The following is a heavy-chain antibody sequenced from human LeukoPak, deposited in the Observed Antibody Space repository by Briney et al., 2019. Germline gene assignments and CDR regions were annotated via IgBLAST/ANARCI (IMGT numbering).Heavy chain of an antibody. CDR3: AASGASSGDCGDDNCYTFDY. D-gene: IGHD2-21*02. Sequence: SVKVSCKASGGTFSSYAISWVRQAPGQGLEWMGGIIPIFGTANYAQKSQGRVTITTDESTSTAYMELSSLRSEDTAVYYCAASGASSGDCGDDNCYTFDYWGQGTLVTVSS. J-gene: IGHJ4*02. V-gene: IGHV1-69*05. CDR2: IIPIFGTA. CDR1: GGTFSSYA.